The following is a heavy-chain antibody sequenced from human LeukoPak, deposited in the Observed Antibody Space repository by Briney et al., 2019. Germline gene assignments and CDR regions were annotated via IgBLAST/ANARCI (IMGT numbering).Heavy chain of an antibody. Sequence: ASVKVSCKASGYTFTTYYMHWVRQAPGQGLEWMGRINPGDTYTHYAQKFQGRVTMTRDTSTSTVYMELSSLRSEDTAVYYCAREAPGTCYFDYWGQGTQVTVSS. J-gene: IGHJ4*02. V-gene: IGHV1-46*01. CDR3: AREAPGTCYFDY. D-gene: IGHD3-10*01. CDR2: INPGDTYT. CDR1: GYTFTTYY.